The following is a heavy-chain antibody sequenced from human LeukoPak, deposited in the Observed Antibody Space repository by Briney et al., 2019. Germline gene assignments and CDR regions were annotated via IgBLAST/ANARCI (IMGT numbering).Heavy chain of an antibody. D-gene: IGHD6-19*01. CDR1: GFTFSSYS. Sequence: GGSLRLSCAASGFTFSSYSMNWVRQAPGKGLEWVSYISSSSDFIYYADSVKGRFTISRDNSKNTLYLQMNSLRAEDTAVYYCAKIYVGYSSIPDAFDIWGQGTMVTVSS. CDR3: AKIYVGYSSIPDAFDI. V-gene: IGHV3-48*01. CDR2: ISSSSDFI. J-gene: IGHJ3*02.